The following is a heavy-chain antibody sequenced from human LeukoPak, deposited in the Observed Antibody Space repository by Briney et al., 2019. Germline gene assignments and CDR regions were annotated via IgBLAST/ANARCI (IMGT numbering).Heavy chain of an antibody. CDR3: ARGQDYYGMDV. CDR1: GFTFSSYW. CDR2: IMQDGSDK. Sequence: GGSLRLSCAASGFTFSSYWMSWARQAPGKGLEWVANIMQDGSDKYYLDSVKGRFTISRDNAKNSLYLQMNSLRAEDTAVYYCARGQDYYGMDVWGQGTTVTVSS. V-gene: IGHV3-7*01. J-gene: IGHJ6*02.